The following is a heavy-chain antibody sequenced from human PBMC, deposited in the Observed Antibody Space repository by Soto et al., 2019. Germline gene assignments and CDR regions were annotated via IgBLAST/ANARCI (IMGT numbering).Heavy chain of an antibody. CDR1: GFTFSSYG. CDR2: ISYDGSNK. J-gene: IGHJ6*02. D-gene: IGHD5-12*01. CDR3: ANGIVATIIDYYGMDV. V-gene: IGHV3-30*18. Sequence: GGSLRLSCAASGFTFSSYGMHWVRQAPGKGLEWVAVISYDGSNKYYADSVKGRFTISRDNSKNTLYLQMNSLRAEDTAVYYCANGIVATIIDYYGMDVWGQGTTVTVSS.